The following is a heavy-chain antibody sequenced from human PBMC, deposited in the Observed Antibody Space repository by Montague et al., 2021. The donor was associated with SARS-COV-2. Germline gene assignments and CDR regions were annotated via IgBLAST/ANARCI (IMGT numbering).Heavy chain of an antibody. J-gene: IGHJ6*02. Sequence: SETLSLTCTVSGGSISSYYWSWIRQPPGKGLEWIGYIYYSGSTNYNPSLKSRITISLGTSKNQLSLKLSSVTAADTAVYYCARGSYEILRYGMDVWGQGTTVTVSS. D-gene: IGHD3-9*01. CDR2: IYYSGST. CDR3: ARGSYEILRYGMDV. CDR1: GGSISSYY. V-gene: IGHV4-59*13.